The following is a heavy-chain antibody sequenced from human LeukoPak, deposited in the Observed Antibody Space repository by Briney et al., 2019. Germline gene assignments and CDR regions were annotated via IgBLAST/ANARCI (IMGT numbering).Heavy chain of an antibody. CDR1: GFTFDDYA. J-gene: IGHJ1*01. V-gene: IGHV3-9*01. D-gene: IGHD6-13*01. CDR2: ISWNSGSI. CDR3: AKDASSSWYAGYEYFQH. Sequence: GGSLRLSCAASGFTFDDYAMHWVRQAPGKGLEWASGISWNSGSIGYADSVKGRFTISRDNAKNSLYLQMNSLRAEDTALYYCAKDASSSWYAGYEYFQHWGQGTLVTVSS.